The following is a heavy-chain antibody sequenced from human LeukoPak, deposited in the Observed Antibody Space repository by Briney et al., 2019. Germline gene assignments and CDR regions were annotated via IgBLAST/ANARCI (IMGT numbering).Heavy chain of an antibody. V-gene: IGHV3-30*04. CDR3: ARAMGEDYYYGMDV. CDR2: ISYDGSNK. J-gene: IGHJ6*04. CDR1: GFTFSIYA. D-gene: IGHD2-21*01. Sequence: GGSLRLSCAASGFTFSIYAMHWVRQAPGKGLEWVAVISYDGSNKYYADSVKGRFTISRDNSKNTLYLQMNSLRAEDTAVYYCARAMGEDYYYGMDVWGKGTTVTVSS.